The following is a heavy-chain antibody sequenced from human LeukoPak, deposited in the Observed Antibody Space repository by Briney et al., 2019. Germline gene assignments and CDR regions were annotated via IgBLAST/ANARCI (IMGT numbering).Heavy chain of an antibody. J-gene: IGHJ5*02. Sequence: ASVKVSCKASGYTFTGYYMHWVRQAPGQGLEWMGWINPNSGGTNYAQKFQGRVTMTRDTSISTAYMELSRLRSDDTAVYYYARVHYYDSSGYTRSTNWFDPWGQGTLVTVSS. D-gene: IGHD3-22*01. CDR2: INPNSGGT. V-gene: IGHV1-2*02. CDR3: ARVHYYDSSGYTRSTNWFDP. CDR1: GYTFTGYY.